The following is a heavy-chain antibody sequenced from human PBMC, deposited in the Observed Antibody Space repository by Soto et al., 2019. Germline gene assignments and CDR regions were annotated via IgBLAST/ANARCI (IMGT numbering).Heavy chain of an antibody. CDR1: GGTFSSYA. CDR2: IIPIFGTA. J-gene: IGHJ6*02. V-gene: IGHV1-69*13. Sequence: ASVKVSCKASGGTFSSYAISWVLQAPGQGLEWMGGIIPIFGTANYAQKFQGRVTITADESTSTAYMELSSLRSEDTAVYYCALAVIAARNYYYGMDVWGQGTTVTVSS. CDR3: ALAVIAARNYYYGMDV. D-gene: IGHD6-6*01.